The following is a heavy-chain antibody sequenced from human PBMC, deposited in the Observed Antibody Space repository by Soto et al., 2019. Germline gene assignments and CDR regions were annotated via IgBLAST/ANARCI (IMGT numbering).Heavy chain of an antibody. CDR1: GYTFTGYF. CDR2: INPRSGDT. D-gene: IGHD1-26*01. CDR3: AKGWEVIMGAHY. V-gene: IGHV1-2*02. J-gene: IGHJ4*02. Sequence: DSGKVSCKASGYTFTGYFIHWVRQAPGQGLEWMGWINPRSGDTNYAQNFQGRVTMTRDTSITTAYMELSTLRSDDTAVYYCAKGWEVIMGAHYWGQGTLVTVS.